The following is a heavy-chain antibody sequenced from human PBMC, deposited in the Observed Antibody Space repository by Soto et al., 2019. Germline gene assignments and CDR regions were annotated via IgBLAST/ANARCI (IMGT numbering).Heavy chain of an antibody. CDR3: ARGDTSSSSEAEDY. D-gene: IGHD6-6*01. V-gene: IGHV4-31*03. Sequence: TLSLTCTVSGGSISSGGYYWICIRQHPGKGLELIGYIYYSGSTYYNPSLKSRVTISVDTSKNQFSLKLSSVTAADTAVYYCARGDTSSSSEAEDYWGQGTLVTVSS. J-gene: IGHJ4*02. CDR1: GGSISSGGYY. CDR2: IYYSGST.